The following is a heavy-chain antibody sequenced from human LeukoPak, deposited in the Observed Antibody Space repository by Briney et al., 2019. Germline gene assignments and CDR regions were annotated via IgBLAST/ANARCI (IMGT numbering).Heavy chain of an antibody. Sequence: ASVTVSCKASGYTFTGYYMHWVRQAPGQGLEWMGWINPNSGGTNYAQKFQGRVTMTRDTSISTAYMELSRLRSDDTAVYYCARTNCSSTSGDQPLDAFGILGQGT. J-gene: IGHJ3*02. D-gene: IGHD2-2*01. CDR3: ARTNCSSTSGDQPLDAFGI. CDR1: GYTFTGYY. V-gene: IGHV1-2*02. CDR2: INPNSGGT.